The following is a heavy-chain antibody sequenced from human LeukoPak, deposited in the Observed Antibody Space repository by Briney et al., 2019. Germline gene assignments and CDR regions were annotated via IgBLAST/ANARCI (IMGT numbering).Heavy chain of an antibody. CDR2: INPNSGGT. J-gene: IGHJ4*02. Sequence: PSVKVSCKASGYTFTGYYMHWVRQAPGQGLEWMGWINPNSGGTNYAQKFQGRVTMTRDTSISTAYMELSRLRSDDTAVYYCARDRQWFGELLVIWGQGTLVTVSS. D-gene: IGHD3-10*01. V-gene: IGHV1-2*02. CDR3: ARDRQWFGELLVI. CDR1: GYTFTGYY.